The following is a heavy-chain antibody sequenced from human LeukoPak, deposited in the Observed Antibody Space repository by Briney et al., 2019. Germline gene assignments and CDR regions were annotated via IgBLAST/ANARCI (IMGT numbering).Heavy chain of an antibody. V-gene: IGHV4-59*01. D-gene: IGHD2-15*01. CDR2: IYYSGST. CDR3: ARGPCSGGSCYVAFDI. J-gene: IGHJ3*02. Sequence: PSETLSLTCTVSGGSISSYYWSWVRQPPGKGLEWIGYIYYSGSTNYNPSLKSRVTISVDTSKNQFSLKLSSVTAADTAVYYCARGPCSGGSCYVAFDIWGQGTMVTVSS. CDR1: GGSISSYY.